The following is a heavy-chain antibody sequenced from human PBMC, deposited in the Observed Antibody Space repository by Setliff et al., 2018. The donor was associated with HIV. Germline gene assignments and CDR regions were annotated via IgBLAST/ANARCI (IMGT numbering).Heavy chain of an antibody. D-gene: IGHD2-2*01. Sequence: SETLSLTCTVSGGSISSGGYYWSWIRQPPGKGLEWIGYIYYSGGTNYNPSLKSRVTISVDTSKNQFSLKLSSVTASDTAVYYCAREGVPAAVMWFDPWGQGTLVTVSS. CDR1: GGSISSGGYY. CDR2: IYYSGGT. CDR3: AREGVPAAVMWFDP. V-gene: IGHV4-61*08. J-gene: IGHJ5*02.